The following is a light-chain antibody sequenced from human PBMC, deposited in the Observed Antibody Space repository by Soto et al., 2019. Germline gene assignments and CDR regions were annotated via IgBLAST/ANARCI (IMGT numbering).Light chain of an antibody. CDR2: DAS. J-gene: IGKJ1*01. V-gene: IGKV3-15*01. CDR3: QQYNSWPPIT. Sequence: RVMPQSPATLSVSPGERATLSCRASESVSRNLAWYQQKPGQAPRLLIYDASTRATGIPDRFSGGGSGTEFTLTISSLQSEDFVVYYCQQYNSWPPITFGQGTKVDIK. CDR1: ESVSRN.